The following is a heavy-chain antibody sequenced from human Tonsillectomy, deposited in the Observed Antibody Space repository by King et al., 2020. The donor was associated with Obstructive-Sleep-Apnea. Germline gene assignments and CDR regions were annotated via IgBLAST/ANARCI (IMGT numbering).Heavy chain of an antibody. J-gene: IGHJ4*02. V-gene: IGHV3-33*01. CDR1: GFTFSSYG. Sequence: VQLVESGGGVVQPGRSLRLSCAASGFTFSSYGMNWVRQAPGKGLEWVAVLWYDGSIKYYADSVKGRFTISRDNSKNTLYLQMNSLRAEDTAVYYCATGIAVAAFDYWGQGTLVTVSS. CDR2: LWYDGSIK. CDR3: ATGIAVAAFDY. D-gene: IGHD6-19*01.